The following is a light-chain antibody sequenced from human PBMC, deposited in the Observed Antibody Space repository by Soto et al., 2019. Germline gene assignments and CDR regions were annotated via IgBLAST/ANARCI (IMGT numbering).Light chain of an antibody. CDR1: NSNIGAGYY. V-gene: IGLV1-40*01. J-gene: IGLJ2*01. CDR2: GNS. CDR3: QSYDSSLIGVV. Sequence: QSVLTQPPSVSGAPGQRVTISCTGSNSNIGAGYYVHWYQQLPGTAPKLLIYGNSNRPSGVPDRFSGSKSGTSASLAITGLQAEDEADYYCQSYDSSLIGVVFGGGTKLTVL.